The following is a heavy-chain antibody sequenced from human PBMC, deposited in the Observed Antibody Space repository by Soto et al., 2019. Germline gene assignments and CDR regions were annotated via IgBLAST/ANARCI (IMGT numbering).Heavy chain of an antibody. D-gene: IGHD3-3*01. V-gene: IGHV1-18*01. CDR2: ISAYNGNT. CDR3: ARANGYYDFWSGYPPYYGMDV. CDR1: GYSFTSYG. Sequence: ASVKVSCKASGYSFTSYGISWVRQAPGQGLEWMGWISAYNGNTNYAQKLQGRVTMTTDTSTSTAYMELRSLRSDDTAVYYCARANGYYDFWSGYPPYYGMDVWGQGTTVPVFS. J-gene: IGHJ6*02.